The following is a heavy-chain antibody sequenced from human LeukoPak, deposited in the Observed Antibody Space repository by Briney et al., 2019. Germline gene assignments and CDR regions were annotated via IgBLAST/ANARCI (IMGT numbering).Heavy chain of an antibody. CDR2: ISAYNGNT. V-gene: IGHV1-18*01. D-gene: IGHD3-22*01. CDR1: GYTFTSYG. J-gene: IGHJ4*02. CDR3: ARDTFRYYYDSSGQKPDY. Sequence: ASVKVSCKASGYTFTSYGISWVRQAPGQGLEWMGWISAYNGNTNYAQKLQGRVTMTTDTSTSTAYMELRSLRFDDTAVYYCARDTFRYYYDSSGQKPDYWGQGTLVTVSS.